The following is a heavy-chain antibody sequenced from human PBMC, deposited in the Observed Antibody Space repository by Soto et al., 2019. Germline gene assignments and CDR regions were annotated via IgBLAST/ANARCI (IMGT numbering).Heavy chain of an antibody. CDR3: ARAAMPSYYFDY. CDR1: GDSVSSNSAA. Sequence: SQTLSLTCAISGDSVSSNSAAWNWIRQSPSRSIEWLGRTYYSSKWYNDYAVSVKSRITTKQDTSKNQFSLQLNSVTTEDTTMNYCARAAMPSYYFDYWGQGSLVTVSS. CDR2: TYYSSKWYN. V-gene: IGHV6-1*01. D-gene: IGHD2-2*01. J-gene: IGHJ4*02.